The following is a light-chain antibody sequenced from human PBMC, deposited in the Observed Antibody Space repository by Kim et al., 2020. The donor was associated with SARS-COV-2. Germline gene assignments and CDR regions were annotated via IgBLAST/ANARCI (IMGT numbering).Light chain of an antibody. CDR2: DAS. CDR3: QQRSNWPPT. Sequence: LSPGERATRSCRASQSVSSYLAWYQQKPGQAPRLLIYDASNRATGIPARFSGSGSGTDFTLTISSLEPEDFAVYYWQQRSNWPPTFGGGTKVDIK. J-gene: IGKJ4*01. CDR1: QSVSSY. V-gene: IGKV3-11*01.